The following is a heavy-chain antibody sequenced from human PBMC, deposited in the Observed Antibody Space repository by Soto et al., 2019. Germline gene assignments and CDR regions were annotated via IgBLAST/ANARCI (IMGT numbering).Heavy chain of an antibody. CDR2: IRSHTNNYAT. V-gene: IGHV3-73*02. CDR3: TTPDYGGNSGTGDY. J-gene: IGHJ4*02. D-gene: IGHD4-17*01. Sequence: EVQLVESGGGLVQPGGSLKLSCAASGLAFVGSGIHWVRQPSGKGLEWVGRIRSHTNNYATEYAASGKGRFIISRDDSNNTAYLRMNSLKTEDTAVYYCTTPDYGGNSGTGDYWGRRTIVTVSA. CDR1: GLAFVGSG.